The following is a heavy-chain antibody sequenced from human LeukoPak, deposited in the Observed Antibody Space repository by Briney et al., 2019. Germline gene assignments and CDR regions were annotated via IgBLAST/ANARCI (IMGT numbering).Heavy chain of an antibody. Sequence: RASVTVSCKASGYTFTGYFLHWVRQAPGQGLEWMGWINPNSGGTTYAQNFQDRVTMTRDTSINAAYMELSRLTSGDTAVYYCARDDYSGTYRPFDYWGQGTLVSVSS. V-gene: IGHV1-2*02. CDR2: INPNSGGT. D-gene: IGHD1-26*01. CDR1: GYTFTGYF. J-gene: IGHJ4*02. CDR3: ARDDYSGTYRPFDY.